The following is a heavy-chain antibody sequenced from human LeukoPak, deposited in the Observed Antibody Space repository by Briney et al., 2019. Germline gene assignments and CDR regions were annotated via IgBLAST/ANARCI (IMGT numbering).Heavy chain of an antibody. V-gene: IGHV3-48*04. CDR2: ISSSSSTI. J-gene: IGHJ3*02. CDR1: GFTFSSYS. D-gene: IGHD2-8*02. CDR3: ARTAPVLAGAFDI. Sequence: GSLRLSCAASGFTFSSYSMNWVRQAPGKGLEWVSYISSSSSTIYYADSVKGRFTISRDNAKNSLYLQMNSLRAEDTAVYYCARTAPVLAGAFDIWGQGTMVTVSS.